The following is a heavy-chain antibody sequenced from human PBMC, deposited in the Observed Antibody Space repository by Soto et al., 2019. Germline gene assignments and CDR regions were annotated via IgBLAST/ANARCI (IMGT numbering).Heavy chain of an antibody. CDR1: GFTFSSYA. CDR3: ARIRQAMILLNWFDP. D-gene: IGHD3-22*01. J-gene: IGHJ5*02. Sequence: PGGSLRLSCAASGFTFSSYAISWVRQAPGQGLEWMGGIIPIFGTANYAQKFQGRVTITADESTSTAYMELSSLRSEDTAVYYCARIRQAMILLNWFDPWGQGTLVTVSS. CDR2: IIPIFGTA. V-gene: IGHV1-69*01.